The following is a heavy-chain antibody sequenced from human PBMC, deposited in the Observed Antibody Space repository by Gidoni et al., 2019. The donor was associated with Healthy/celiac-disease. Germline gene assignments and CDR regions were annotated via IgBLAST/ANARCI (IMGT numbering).Heavy chain of an antibody. CDR1: GSSFTSYW. D-gene: IGHD2-15*01. Sequence: CKGSGSSFTSYWISWVRQMPGKVLEWMGRIDPSDSYTNYSLSFQGHVTISADKSISTAYLQWSSLKASDTATYYCARSGYCSGGSCYYFDYWGQGTLVTVSS. CDR2: IDPSDSYT. V-gene: IGHV5-10-1*01. J-gene: IGHJ4*02. CDR3: ARSGYCSGGSCYYFDY.